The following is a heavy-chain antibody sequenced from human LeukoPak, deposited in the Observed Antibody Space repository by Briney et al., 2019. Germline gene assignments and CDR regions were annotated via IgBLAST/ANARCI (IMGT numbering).Heavy chain of an antibody. CDR2: IYHSGST. J-gene: IGHJ4*02. D-gene: IGHD6-19*01. CDR3: ARGVAVAGPFDY. V-gene: IGHV4-4*02. CDR1: GGSISSSNW. Sequence: PSETLSLTCAVSGGSISSSNWWSWVRQPPGKGLEWIGEIYHSGSTNYNPSLKSRVTMSVDKSKNQFSLKLSSVTAADTAVYYCARGVAVAGPFDYWGQGTLVTVSS.